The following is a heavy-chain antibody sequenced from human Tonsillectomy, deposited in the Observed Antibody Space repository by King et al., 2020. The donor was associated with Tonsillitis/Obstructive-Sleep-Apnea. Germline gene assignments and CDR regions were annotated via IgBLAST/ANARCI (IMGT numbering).Heavy chain of an antibody. V-gene: IGHV1-2*02. J-gene: IGHJ6*02. CDR2: INPNSGGT. Sequence: QLVQSGAEVKKPGASVKVSCKASGYTFPGYYMHWVRQAPGQGLEWMGWINPNSGGTKYEQKFQGRVTMTRDSSISTAYMELRRLRSDDTAVYYCARGELWFGDVWGQGTTVTVSS. D-gene: IGHD3-10*01. CDR3: ARGELWFGDV. CDR1: GYTFPGYY.